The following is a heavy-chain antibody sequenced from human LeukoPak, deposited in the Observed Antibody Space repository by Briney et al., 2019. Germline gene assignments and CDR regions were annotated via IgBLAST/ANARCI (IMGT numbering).Heavy chain of an antibody. D-gene: IGHD5-18*01. CDR3: ARAAGGIRGYSYGTYFDY. CDR1: GYTFTSYG. CDR2: ISAYNGNT. J-gene: IGHJ4*02. Sequence: GASVKVSCKASGYTFTSYGISWVRQAPGQGLEWMGWISAYNGNTNYAQKLQGRVTMTTDTSTSTAYMELSRLRSDDTAVYYCARAAGGIRGYSYGTYFDYWGQGTLVTVSS. V-gene: IGHV1-18*01.